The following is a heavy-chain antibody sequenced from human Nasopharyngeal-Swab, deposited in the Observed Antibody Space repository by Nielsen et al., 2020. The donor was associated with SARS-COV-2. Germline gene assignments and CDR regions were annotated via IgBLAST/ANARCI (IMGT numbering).Heavy chain of an antibody. V-gene: IGHV1-8*01. J-gene: IGHJ6*02. D-gene: IGHD2/OR15-2a*01. Sequence: ASVKVSCKASGYTFTSYDINWVRQATGQGLEWMGWMNPNSGNTCYAQKFQGRVTMTRNTSISTAYMELSSLRSEDTAVYYCARGFLRSLGGSYYYYGMDVWGQGTTVTVSS. CDR3: ARGFLRSLGGSYYYYGMDV. CDR1: GYTFTSYD. CDR2: MNPNSGNT.